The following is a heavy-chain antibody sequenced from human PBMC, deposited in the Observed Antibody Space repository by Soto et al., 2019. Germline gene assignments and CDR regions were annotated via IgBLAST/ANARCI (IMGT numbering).Heavy chain of an antibody. J-gene: IGHJ4*02. D-gene: IGHD2-2*01. CDR2: IYYSGSA. Sequence: SETLSLTCTVSGCSISSGDYYWSWIRQPPGKGLEWIGYIYYSGSANYNTSLKSRVTISVDTSRNQFSLKLNSETAADTAVYYCARVPDYWGQGILVTVSS. CDR1: GCSISSGDYY. V-gene: IGHV4-30-4*01. CDR3: ARVPDY.